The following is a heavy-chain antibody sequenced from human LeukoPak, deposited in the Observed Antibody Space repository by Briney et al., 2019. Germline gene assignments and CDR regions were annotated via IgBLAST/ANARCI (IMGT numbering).Heavy chain of an antibody. J-gene: IGHJ4*02. Sequence: KAGGSLRLSCTASGVTFSDCDMNWFRQAPGKGREWVSSISYRTSHIYYADSVKGRFTISRDNAKNSLYLQMDSLRAEDTAVYFCGRAFPPLRTAAAGDYWGQGTLVTVSS. CDR3: GRAFPPLRTAAAGDY. D-gene: IGHD6-13*01. CDR1: GVTFSDCD. CDR2: ISYRTSHI. V-gene: IGHV3-21*01.